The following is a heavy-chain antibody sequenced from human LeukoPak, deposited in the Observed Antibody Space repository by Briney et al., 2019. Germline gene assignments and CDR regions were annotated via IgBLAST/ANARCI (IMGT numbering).Heavy chain of an antibody. CDR3: AKPFRGDYLPYYY. D-gene: IGHD2-21*01. CDR2: ISGSGGST. CDR1: GFTFSSYA. V-gene: IGHV3-23*01. Sequence: PGGSLRLSCAASGFTFSSYAMSWVRQAPGKGLEWVSAISGSGGSTYYADSVKGRFTISRDNSKHTLYLQMNSLRAEDTAVYYCAKPFRGDYLPYYYWGQGTLVTVSS. J-gene: IGHJ4*02.